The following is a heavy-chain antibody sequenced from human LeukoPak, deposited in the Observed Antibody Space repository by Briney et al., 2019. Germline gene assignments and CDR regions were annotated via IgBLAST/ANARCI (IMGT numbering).Heavy chain of an antibody. V-gene: IGHV3-21*01. CDR2: ISSWSGYI. D-gene: IGHD6-13*01. CDR1: GFTFSSYS. CDR3: ARGQWYSSSWYTLYYFDS. Sequence: GGSLRLSCAASGFTFSSYSMDWVRHAPGKGLECLSSISSWSGYIYYAASLQGRFTVTRDNAKDSLYLQMNSLRVEDTAVSFCARGQWYSSSWYTLYYFDSWGQGTLVTVSS. J-gene: IGHJ4*02.